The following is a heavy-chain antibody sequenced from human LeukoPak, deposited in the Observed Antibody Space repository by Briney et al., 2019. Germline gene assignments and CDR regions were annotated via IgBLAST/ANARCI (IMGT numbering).Heavy chain of an antibody. D-gene: IGHD4-17*01. V-gene: IGHV5-51*01. CDR3: ARQSTFSAYGDYTY. Sequence: GESLKISCKGSEYSLTTYWIGWVRQMPGKGLEWMGIIYPGDSDTRYSPSFQGQVTISADKSISTAYLQWSSLKASDTAMYYCARQSTFSAYGDYTYWGQGTLVTVSS. CDR2: IYPGDSDT. J-gene: IGHJ4*02. CDR1: EYSLTTYW.